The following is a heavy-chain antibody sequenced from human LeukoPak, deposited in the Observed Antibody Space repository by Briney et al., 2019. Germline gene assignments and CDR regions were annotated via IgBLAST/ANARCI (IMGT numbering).Heavy chain of an antibody. J-gene: IGHJ3*02. D-gene: IGHD6-13*01. CDR2: IIPIFGTA. Sequence: ASVKVSCKASGGTFSSYAISWVRQAPGQGLEWMGGIIPIFGTANYAQKFQGRVTITADESTSTAYMELSSLRSEDTAVYYCARDRDSSSWENHAFDIWGQGTMVTVSS. CDR3: ARDRDSSSWENHAFDI. V-gene: IGHV1-69*13. CDR1: GGTFSSYA.